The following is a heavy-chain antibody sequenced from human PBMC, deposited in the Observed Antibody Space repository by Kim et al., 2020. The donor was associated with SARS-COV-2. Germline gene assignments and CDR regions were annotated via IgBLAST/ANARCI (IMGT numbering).Heavy chain of an antibody. J-gene: IGHJ6*03. V-gene: IGHV3-21*01. CDR3: RGFEGNGLSV. Sequence: GGSLRLSCAASRFTFPTYHMNWVRQAPGKGLEWVSSISFSGTYIYYADSVRGRFTISRDNAKDSLSLQMNSLRAEDTGGFNWRGFEGNGLSVWGKGT. CDR2: ISFSGTYI. CDR1: RFTFPTYH. D-gene: IGHD1-1*01.